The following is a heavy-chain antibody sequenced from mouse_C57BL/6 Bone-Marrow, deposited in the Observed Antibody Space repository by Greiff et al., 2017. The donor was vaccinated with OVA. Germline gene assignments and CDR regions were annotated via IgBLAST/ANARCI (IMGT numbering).Heavy chain of an antibody. CDR3: ARDYYGYDERVWFAY. Sequence: QVQLQQSGAELVKPGASVKISCKASGYAFSSYWMNWVKQRPGKGLEWIGQIYPGDGDTNYNGKFKGKAKLTADKSSSTAYMQLSSLTSEDSAVYFCARDYYGYDERVWFAYWGQGTLVTVSA. D-gene: IGHD2-2*01. J-gene: IGHJ3*01. CDR1: GYAFSSYW. V-gene: IGHV1-80*01. CDR2: IYPGDGDT.